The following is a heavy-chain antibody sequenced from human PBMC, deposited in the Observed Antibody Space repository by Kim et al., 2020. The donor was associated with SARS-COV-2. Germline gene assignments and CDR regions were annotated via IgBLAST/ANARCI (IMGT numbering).Heavy chain of an antibody. D-gene: IGHD1-26*01. CDR3: VKDSGSTQVAFDY. J-gene: IGHJ4*02. CDR2: ISSNGGST. Sequence: GGSLRLSCSASGFTFSSYAMHWVRQAPGKGLEYVSAISSNGGSTYYADSVKGRFTISRDNSKNTLYLQMSSLRAEDTAVYYCVKDSGSTQVAFDYWGQGTLVTVSS. CDR1: GFTFSSYA. V-gene: IGHV3-64D*09.